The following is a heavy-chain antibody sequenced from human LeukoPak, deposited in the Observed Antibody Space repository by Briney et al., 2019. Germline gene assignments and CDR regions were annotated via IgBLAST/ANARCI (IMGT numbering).Heavy chain of an antibody. CDR1: GGSFSGDY. Sequence: PSETLSLTPAVYGGSFSGDYWSWISHTPRERLEWIGEINHSGSTNNNPSLKSRVTISVDTSKIQFSMKLSSVTAADTAVYYWARACYYYGSGSYYNVRSCWFDPWGQGTLVTVSS. D-gene: IGHD3-10*01. J-gene: IGHJ5*02. CDR2: INHSGST. V-gene: IGHV4-34*01. CDR3: ARACYYYGSGSYYNVRSCWFDP.